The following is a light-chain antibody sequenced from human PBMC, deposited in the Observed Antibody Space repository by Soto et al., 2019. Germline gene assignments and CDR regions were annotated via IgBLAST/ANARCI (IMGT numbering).Light chain of an antibody. J-gene: IGKJ5*01. CDR1: QSVSSN. CDR3: QQYSNWPPAIT. V-gene: IGKV3-15*01. Sequence: EIVMTHSPATLSVSPGERATLSCRASQSVSSNLAWYQQKPGQAPRLLIYGASTRATGIPARFSGSGSGTEFTLIISSLQSEDVALYYCQQYSNWPPAITFGQGTRLE. CDR2: GAS.